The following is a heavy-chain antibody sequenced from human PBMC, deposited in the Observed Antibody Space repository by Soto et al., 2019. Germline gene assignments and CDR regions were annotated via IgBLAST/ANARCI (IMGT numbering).Heavy chain of an antibody. CDR1: GGSISSSNW. J-gene: IGHJ3*02. V-gene: IGHV4-4*02. CDR2: IYHSGST. D-gene: IGHD1-26*01. Sequence: QVQLQESGPGLVKPSGTLSLTCAVSGGSISSSNWWSWVRQPPGKGLEWIGEIYHSGSTNYNPSLKRRIPRSVEKAKDPFPPEVGPWDAAGTAVYYCGRCSGSYPLNDAFDIWGQGTMVTVSS. CDR3: GRCSGSYPLNDAFDI.